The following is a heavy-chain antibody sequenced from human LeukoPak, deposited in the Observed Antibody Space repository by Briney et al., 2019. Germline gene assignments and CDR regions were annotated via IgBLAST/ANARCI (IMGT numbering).Heavy chain of an antibody. J-gene: IGHJ6*03. D-gene: IGHD3-10*01. CDR1: GFTVSTNY. CDR3: AKGGEAKWFGELLKTQYYYYMDV. V-gene: IGHV3-53*01. CDR2: IYSGGST. Sequence: PGGSLRLSCAASGFTVSTNYMSWVRQAPGKGLEWVSVIYSGGSTYYADSVKGRFTISRDNSKNTLYLQMNSLRADDTAVYYCAKGGEAKWFGELLKTQYYYYMDVWGKGTTVTVSS.